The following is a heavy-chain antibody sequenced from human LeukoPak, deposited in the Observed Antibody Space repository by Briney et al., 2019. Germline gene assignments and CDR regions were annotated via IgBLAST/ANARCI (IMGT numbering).Heavy chain of an antibody. J-gene: IGHJ3*02. Sequence: GGSLRLSCTASGFTFSTYSMNWVRQAPGRGLEWVSYINGSSSSSDGGANQYVDSVKARFTISRDNSKNTLYLQMNSLRAEDTAVYYCARVSNYYDSSDPGRAFDIWGQGTMVTVSS. CDR2: INGSSSSSDGGAN. CDR3: ARVSNYYDSSDPGRAFDI. D-gene: IGHD3-22*01. CDR1: GFTFSTYS. V-gene: IGHV3-48*01.